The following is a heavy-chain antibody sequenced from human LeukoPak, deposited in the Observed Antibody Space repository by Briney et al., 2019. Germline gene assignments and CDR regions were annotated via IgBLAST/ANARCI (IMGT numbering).Heavy chain of an antibody. CDR3: AKGGSGSYLDVFDI. CDR2: IRYDGSDK. V-gene: IGHV3-30*02. J-gene: IGHJ3*02. Sequence: PGGSLTLSCAASGFTFSSYGMHWVRQAPGKGPEWVTFIRYDGSDKYYADSVKGRFTISRDNSKNTLYLQMNSLRAEDTAVYYCAKGGSGSYLDVFDIWGQGTMVTVSS. CDR1: GFTFSSYG. D-gene: IGHD1-26*01.